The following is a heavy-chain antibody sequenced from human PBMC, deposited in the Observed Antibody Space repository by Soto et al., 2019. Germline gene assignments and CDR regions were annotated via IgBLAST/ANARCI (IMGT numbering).Heavy chain of an antibody. D-gene: IGHD2-15*01. J-gene: IGHJ4*02. V-gene: IGHV4-59*02. Sequence: SETLSLTCTVSGGSVSNYDWSWIRQPPGKGLEWIGYMYHSGSSNYNPSLKRRVTISVDTSKNQVSLEVTSVIAADTAVYYCARDHVVETNYGFFGYWGQGTLVTVSS. CDR1: GGSVSNYD. CDR3: ARDHVVETNYGFFGY. CDR2: MYHSGSS.